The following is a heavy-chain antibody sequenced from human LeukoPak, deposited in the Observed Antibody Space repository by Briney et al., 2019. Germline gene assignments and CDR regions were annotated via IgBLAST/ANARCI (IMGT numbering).Heavy chain of an antibody. CDR1: GGSISSYY. CDR2: IYSSGGT. V-gene: IGHV4-4*07. J-gene: IGHJ6*03. Sequence: PSETLSLTCTVSGGSISSYYWSWIRQPAGKGLEWIGRIYSSGGTNYNPSLKSRVTMSVDTSKNQFSLKLSSVTATDTAVYYCARGQRFGITIFGVAANSYYMDVWGKGTTVTVSS. D-gene: IGHD3-3*01. CDR3: ARGQRFGITIFGVAANSYYMDV.